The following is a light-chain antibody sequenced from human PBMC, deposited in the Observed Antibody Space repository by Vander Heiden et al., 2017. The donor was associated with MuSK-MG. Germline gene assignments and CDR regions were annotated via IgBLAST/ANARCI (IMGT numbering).Light chain of an antibody. CDR2: GAS. CDR3: HQYGSSPDT. CDR1: QSVSSSY. V-gene: IGKV3-20*01. J-gene: IGKJ4*01. Sequence: ELVLTQSPGTLSLSPGERATLSCRASQSVSSSYLAWYQQKPGQAPRLLIYGASSRATGIPDRFSGGGSGTDFTLTISRLEPEDFAVYYCHQYGSSPDTFGGGTKVEIK.